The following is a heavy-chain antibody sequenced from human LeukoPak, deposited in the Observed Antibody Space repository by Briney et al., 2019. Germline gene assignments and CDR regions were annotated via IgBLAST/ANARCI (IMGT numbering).Heavy chain of an antibody. CDR3: ARAYSSSPWNFDY. Sequence: PSETLSLTCTVSGGSISSYYWSWIRQPPGKGLEWIGYIYYSGSTNYNPSLKSRVTISVDTSKNQFSLNLSSVTAADTAVYYCARAYSSSPWNFDYWGQGTLVTVSP. V-gene: IGHV4-59*01. CDR2: IYYSGST. D-gene: IGHD6-13*01. J-gene: IGHJ4*02. CDR1: GGSISSYY.